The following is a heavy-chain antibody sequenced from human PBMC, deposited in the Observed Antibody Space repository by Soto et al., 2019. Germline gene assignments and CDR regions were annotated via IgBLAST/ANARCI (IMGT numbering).Heavy chain of an antibody. J-gene: IGHJ6*02. V-gene: IGHV4-30-2*06. CDR1: GDSIASGGFP. D-gene: IGHD2-2*01. CDR3: ARDSYAMSSFALDV. Sequence: QVQLQESGSGLVETFQTLSLTCTVSGDSIASGGFPWTWIRHSTGTGLEWIGYVYRTGATSYNPSLEGRASISVDTSRNQFSLTLKSVPPADTAVYFCARDSYAMSSFALDVWGRGTAVTVSS. CDR2: VYRTGAT.